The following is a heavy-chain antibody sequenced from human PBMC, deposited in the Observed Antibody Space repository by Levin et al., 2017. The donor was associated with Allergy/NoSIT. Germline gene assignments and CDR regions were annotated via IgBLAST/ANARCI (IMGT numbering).Heavy chain of an antibody. CDR3: ATSTGVGELSH. D-gene: IGHD3-10*01. CDR2: VHLTGDT. Sequence: SETLSLTCDVSGASMSSDYWWNWVRQPPGKGLEWIGEVHLTGDTNHNASLKSRVTMSADKSKSQFSLNLRSLTAADTAVYFCATSTGVGELSHWGQGILVTISS. CDR1: GASMSSDYW. J-gene: IGHJ4*02. V-gene: IGHV4-4*02.